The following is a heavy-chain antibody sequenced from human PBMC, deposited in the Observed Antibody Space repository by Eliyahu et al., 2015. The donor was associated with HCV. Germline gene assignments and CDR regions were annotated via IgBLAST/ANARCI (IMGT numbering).Heavy chain of an antibody. CDR1: GGTFRILS. CDR2: ILPVFGSS. J-gene: IGHJ1*01. V-gene: IGHV1-69*01. CDR3: ATVRASVTHRAEYFQH. Sequence: QVQLEQSGAEVKKPGSSVKVSCKASGGTFRILSINWVRQAPGQGLEWMGRILPVFGSSNYAQKFQGRVSITADESTATAYLELNSLTSDDTAIFYCATVRASVTHRAEYFQHWGQGTLVTVS. D-gene: IGHD5/OR15-5a*01.